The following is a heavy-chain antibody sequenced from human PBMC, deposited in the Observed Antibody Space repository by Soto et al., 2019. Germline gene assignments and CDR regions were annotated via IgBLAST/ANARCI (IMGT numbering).Heavy chain of an antibody. D-gene: IGHD4-17*01. CDR3: ASQVTTEVWFDP. J-gene: IGHJ5*02. CDR1: GYTFTSYA. CDR2: INAGNGNT. V-gene: IGHV1-3*01. Sequence: GASGKVSCKASGYTFTSYAMHWVRQAPGQRLEWMGWINAGNGNTKYSQKFQGRVTITRDTSASTAYMELSSLRSEDTAVYYCASQVTTEVWFDPWGQGTLVTVSS.